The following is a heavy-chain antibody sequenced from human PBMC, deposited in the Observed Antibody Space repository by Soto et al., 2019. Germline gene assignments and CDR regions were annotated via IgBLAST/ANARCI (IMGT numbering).Heavy chain of an antibody. D-gene: IGHD2-8*01. CDR2: IFYSGNT. CDR3: ARHSGDCSNGVCSAFFDY. Sequence: SETLSLTCSVSGGSIRTYNYYWGWIRQSPGKGLEWIGSIFYSGNTYYTPSLQRRLVISADTSKNHFSLTLSSVTAADTAVYYCARHSGDCSNGVCSAFFDYWGLGTLVTVSS. CDR1: GGSIRTYNYY. V-gene: IGHV4-39*01. J-gene: IGHJ4*02.